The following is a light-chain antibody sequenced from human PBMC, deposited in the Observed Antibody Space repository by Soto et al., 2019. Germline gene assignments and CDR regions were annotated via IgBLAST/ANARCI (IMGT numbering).Light chain of an antibody. CDR2: NAV. CDR1: QSVSGTS. CDR3: QLYGTSPLT. Sequence: VLTQSPGTLSLSPGDRATLSCRASQSVSGTSLAWYLQKPGQAPRLLIYNAVSRAAGIPDRFSGSGSGTDFSLTINRLELDDFAVYYCQLYGTSPLTFGQGTKVDIQ. J-gene: IGKJ1*01. V-gene: IGKV3-20*01.